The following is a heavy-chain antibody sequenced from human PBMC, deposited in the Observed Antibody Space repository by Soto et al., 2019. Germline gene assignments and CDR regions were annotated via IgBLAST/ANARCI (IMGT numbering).Heavy chain of an antibody. V-gene: IGHV4-59*03. CDR1: GDSISSYF. D-gene: IGHD2-21*02. Sequence: SETLSLTCSVSGDSISSYFRNWIRQPPGEGLEWIGCIYDRGSTDYNPSLKSRVTISLDTSKKQFSLRLNSVTAADTAVYYCVSSRTAIYGDAFDVWGQGTMVTVSS. CDR3: VSSRTAIYGDAFDV. CDR2: IYDRGST. J-gene: IGHJ3*01.